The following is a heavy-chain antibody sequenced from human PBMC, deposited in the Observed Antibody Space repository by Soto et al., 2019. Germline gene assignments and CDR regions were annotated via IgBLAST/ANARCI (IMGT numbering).Heavy chain of an antibody. CDR1: GYTFTSYG. CDR2: ISAYNGNT. CDR3: ARDRGADHNIVVVPYYYYYGMDV. Sequence: QVQLVQSGAEVKKPGASVKVSCKASGYTFTSYGISWVRQAPGQGLEWMGWISAYNGNTNYAQKLQGRVTMTTDTSTSTAYMELRSLRSDDTAVYYCARDRGADHNIVVVPYYYYYGMDVWGQGTTVTVSS. V-gene: IGHV1-18*01. D-gene: IGHD2-2*01. J-gene: IGHJ6*02.